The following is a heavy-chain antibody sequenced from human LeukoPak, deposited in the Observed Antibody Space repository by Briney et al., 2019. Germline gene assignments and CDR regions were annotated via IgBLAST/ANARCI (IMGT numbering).Heavy chain of an antibody. V-gene: IGHV4-30-4*08. Sequence: SETLSLTCTVSGGSISSGDYYWRWIRQPPGKGLEWIGYIYYSGSTYYNPSLKSRVTISVDTSKNQFSLKLSSVTAADTAVYYCATLTGYSSGWFPRTFDYWGQGTLVTVSS. CDR3: ATLTGYSSGWFPRTFDY. CDR1: GGSISSGDYY. D-gene: IGHD6-19*01. J-gene: IGHJ4*02. CDR2: IYYSGST.